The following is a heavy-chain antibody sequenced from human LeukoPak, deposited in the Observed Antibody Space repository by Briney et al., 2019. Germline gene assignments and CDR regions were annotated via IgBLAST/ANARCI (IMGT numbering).Heavy chain of an antibody. CDR1: GGTFSSYT. CDR3: ARPSTVTTNYYYYYGMDV. Sequence: SVKVSCKASGGTFSSYTISWVRQAPGQGLEWMGRIIPILGIANYAQKFQGRVTITADKSTSTAYMELSSLISEDTAVYYCARPSTVTTNYYYYYGMDVWGQGTTVTVSS. V-gene: IGHV1-69*02. CDR2: IIPILGIA. D-gene: IGHD4-17*01. J-gene: IGHJ6*02.